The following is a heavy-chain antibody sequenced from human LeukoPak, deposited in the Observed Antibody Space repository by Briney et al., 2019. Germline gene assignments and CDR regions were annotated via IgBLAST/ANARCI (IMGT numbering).Heavy chain of an antibody. CDR3: AKATSPQYYDSRGWQPR. J-gene: IGHJ4*02. D-gene: IGHD3-22*01. Sequence: GGSLRLSCAASGFTFSSYAMSWVRQAPGKGLEWVSAISGSGGSTYYADSVKGRFTISRDNSKNTLYLQINSLRAEDTAVYYCAKATSPQYYDSRGWQPRWGQGTLVTVSS. V-gene: IGHV3-23*01. CDR1: GFTFSSYA. CDR2: ISGSGGST.